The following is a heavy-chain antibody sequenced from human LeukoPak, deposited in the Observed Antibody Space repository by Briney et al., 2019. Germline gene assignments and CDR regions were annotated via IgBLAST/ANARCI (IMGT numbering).Heavy chain of an antibody. CDR2: MYHSGSP. Sequence: SETLSLTCTVSSGSISSGGHYWTWIRQPPGKGLEWIGYMYHSGSPYYNPSLKSRVTISVDRSRDHFSLELISVTAADTAVYYCARGGNWNDGFNIWGQGTSVTVSS. J-gene: IGHJ3*02. CDR3: ARGGNWNDGFNI. V-gene: IGHV4-30-2*01. D-gene: IGHD1-1*01. CDR1: SGSISSGGHY.